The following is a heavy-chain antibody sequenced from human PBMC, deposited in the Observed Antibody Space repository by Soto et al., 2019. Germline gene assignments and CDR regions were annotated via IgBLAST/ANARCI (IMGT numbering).Heavy chain of an antibody. Sequence: QVQLVQSGAEVKKPGSSVKVSCKASGGTFSSYTISWVRQAPGLGLEWMGRIIPILGISNYAQKFQGRVTITGDKSTSTAYMEPSSRRSEDTAGYYCARDPRHLRKYCSSTSCYDGYFDLWGRGTLVTVSS. CDR3: ARDPRHLRKYCSSTSCYDGYFDL. J-gene: IGHJ2*01. D-gene: IGHD2-2*01. CDR1: GGTFSSYT. CDR2: IIPILGIS. V-gene: IGHV1-69*08.